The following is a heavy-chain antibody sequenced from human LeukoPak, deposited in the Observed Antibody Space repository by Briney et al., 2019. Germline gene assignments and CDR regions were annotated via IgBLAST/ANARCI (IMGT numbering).Heavy chain of an antibody. CDR2: ISAYNGNT. CDR3: ARVDPEPKKYYYGSGSYTAPSY. Sequence: ASVKVSCKASGYTFTSYGISWVRQAPGQGLEGMGWISAYNGNTNYAQKLQGRVTMTTDTSTSTAYMELRSLRSDDTAVYYCARVDPEPKKYYYGSGSYTAPSYWGQGTLVTVSS. J-gene: IGHJ4*02. CDR1: GYTFTSYG. D-gene: IGHD3-10*01. V-gene: IGHV1-18*01.